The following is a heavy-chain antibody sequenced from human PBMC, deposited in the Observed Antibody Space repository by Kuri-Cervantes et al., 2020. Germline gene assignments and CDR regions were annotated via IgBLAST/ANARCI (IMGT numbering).Heavy chain of an antibody. J-gene: IGHJ4*02. Sequence: GSLRLSCAVSDYSISSTYYWGWIRQPPGKGLEWIGSIHHSGSTYYSPSLKSRVTISVDTSKNQFSLKLSSVTAADTAVYYCARSRGVDIVATSNGGAVDYWGQGTLVTVSS. CDR2: IHHSGST. CDR3: ARSRGVDIVATSNGGAVDY. V-gene: IGHV4-38-2*01. CDR1: DYSISSTYY. D-gene: IGHD5-12*01.